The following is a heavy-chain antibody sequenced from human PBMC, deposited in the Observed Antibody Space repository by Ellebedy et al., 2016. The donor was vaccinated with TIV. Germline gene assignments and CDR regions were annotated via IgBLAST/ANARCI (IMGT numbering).Heavy chain of an antibody. V-gene: IGHV4-34*01. CDR2: INHSGST. Sequence: MPGGSLRLSCAVYGGSFSGYYWSWIRQPPGKGLEWIGEINHSGSTNYNPSLKRRVTITVDTSKNQFSLKLSFVTAADTAVYYCARVNSYDNSGYYYFSSWFYPWGQGTLVTVSS. CDR1: GGSFSGYY. J-gene: IGHJ5*02. CDR3: ARVNSYDNSGYYYFSSWFYP. D-gene: IGHD3-22*01.